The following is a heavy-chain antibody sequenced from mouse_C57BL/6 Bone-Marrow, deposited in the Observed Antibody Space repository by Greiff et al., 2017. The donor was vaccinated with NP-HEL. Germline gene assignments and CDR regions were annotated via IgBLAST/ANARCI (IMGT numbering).Heavy chain of an antibody. D-gene: IGHD2-10*01. CDR3: AREASYHPYAMDY. CDR1: GYSITSDY. J-gene: IGHJ4*01. Sequence: DVQLQESGPGLAKPSQTLSLTCSVTGYSITSDYWNWIRKFPGNKLEYMGYISYSGSTYYNPSLKSRISITRDTAKNQYYLQLNSVTTEDTATYYCAREASYHPYAMDYWGQGTSVTVSS. CDR2: ISYSGST. V-gene: IGHV3-8*01.